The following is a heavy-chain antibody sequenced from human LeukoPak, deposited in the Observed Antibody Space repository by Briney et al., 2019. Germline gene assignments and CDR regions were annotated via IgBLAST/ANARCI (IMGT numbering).Heavy chain of an antibody. CDR2: IIPIFGTA. V-gene: IGHV1-69*13. CDR1: GGTFSSYA. J-gene: IGHJ6*02. CDR3: ARDAYDSSGYYPYYYYGMDV. D-gene: IGHD3-22*01. Sequence: SVKVSCKASGGTFSSYAISWVRQAPGQGLEWMGGIIPIFGTANYAQKFQGRVTITADESTSTAYMGLSSLRSEDTAVYYCARDAYDSSGYYPYYYYGMDVWGQGTTVTVSS.